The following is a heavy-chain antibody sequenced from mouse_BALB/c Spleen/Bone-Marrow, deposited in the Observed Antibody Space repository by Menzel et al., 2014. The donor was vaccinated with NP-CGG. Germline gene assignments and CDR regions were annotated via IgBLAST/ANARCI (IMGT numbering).Heavy chain of an antibody. Sequence: EVQRVESGPSLAKPSQTLSLTCSVTGDSITSGYWNWIRKFPGNKLEYMGYISYSGSTYYNPSLKSRISITRDTSKNQYYLQLNSVTTEDTATYYCARYTVVARGAMDYWGQGTSVTVSS. CDR3: ARYTVVARGAMDY. V-gene: IGHV3-8*02. J-gene: IGHJ4*01. CDR1: GDSITSGY. CDR2: ISYSGST. D-gene: IGHD1-1*01.